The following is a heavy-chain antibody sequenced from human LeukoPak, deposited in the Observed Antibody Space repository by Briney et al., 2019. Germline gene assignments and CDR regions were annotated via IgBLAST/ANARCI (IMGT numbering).Heavy chain of an antibody. V-gene: IGHV4-39*01. J-gene: IGHJ3*02. CDR2: IYYSGST. D-gene: IGHD3-22*01. CDR1: GVSISSSSYY. CDR3: AYSSGYFGDAFDI. Sequence: SETLSLTYTVSGVSISSSSYYWGWIRQPPGKGLEWIGSIYYSGSTYYNPSLKSRVTISVDTSKNQFSLKLSSVTAADTAVYYCAYSSGYFGDAFDIWGQGTMVTVSS.